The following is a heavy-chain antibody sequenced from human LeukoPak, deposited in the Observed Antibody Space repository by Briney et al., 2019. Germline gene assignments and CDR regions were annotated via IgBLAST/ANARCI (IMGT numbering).Heavy chain of an antibody. J-gene: IGHJ6*03. V-gene: IGHV1-8*01. D-gene: IGHD3-3*01. CDR3: ARAIRFLEWLLYQPYYYYYMDV. CDR2: MNPNSGNT. Sequence: GASVKVSCKASGYTFTSYDINWVRQATGQGLEWMGWMNPNSGNTGYAQKFQGRVTMTRNTSISTAYMELSSLSSEDTAVCYCARAIRFLEWLLYQPYYYYYMDVWGKGTTVTVSS. CDR1: GYTFTSYD.